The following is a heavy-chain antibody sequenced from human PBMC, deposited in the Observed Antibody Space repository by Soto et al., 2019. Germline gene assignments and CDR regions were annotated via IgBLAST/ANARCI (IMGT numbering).Heavy chain of an antibody. CDR1: GFTFSSYG. J-gene: IGHJ6*02. V-gene: IGHV3-30*18. Sequence: QTGGSLRLSCAASGFTFSSYGMHWVRQAPGKGLEWVAVISYDGSNKYYADSVKGRFTISRDNSKNTLYLQMNSLRAEDTAVYYCAKGLYGLRGKVDYYGMDVWGQGTTVTVSS. CDR3: AKGLYGLRGKVDYYGMDV. D-gene: IGHD2-21*02. CDR2: ISYDGSNK.